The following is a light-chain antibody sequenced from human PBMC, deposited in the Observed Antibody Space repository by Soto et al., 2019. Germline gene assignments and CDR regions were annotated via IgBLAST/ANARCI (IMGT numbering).Light chain of an antibody. CDR2: AAS. V-gene: IGKV1-39*01. CDR1: QTISNY. CDR3: QQSYTTPWT. J-gene: IGKJ1*01. Sequence: DIQMTQSPSSLSASVGDRVTTTCRASQTISNYLNWYRQKPGKAPNLLISAASSLQSGVPSRFRGSGSGTDFTLTISSLQPEDSATYYCQQSYTTPWTFGQGTKVEIK.